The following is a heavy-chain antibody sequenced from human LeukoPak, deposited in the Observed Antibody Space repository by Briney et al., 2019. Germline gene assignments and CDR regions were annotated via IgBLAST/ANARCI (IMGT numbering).Heavy chain of an antibody. CDR3: ARGEFGDYYYFYMDV. CDR1: GYTFTSYG. CDR2: ISAYNGNT. J-gene: IGHJ6*03. V-gene: IGHV1-18*01. Sequence: ASVKVSCKASGYTFTSYGISWVRQAPGQGLEWMGWISAYNGNTNYAQKLQGRVTMTTDTSTSTAYMELRSLRSDDTAVYYCARGEFGDYYYFYMDVWGKGTTVTVSS. D-gene: IGHD2/OR15-2a*01.